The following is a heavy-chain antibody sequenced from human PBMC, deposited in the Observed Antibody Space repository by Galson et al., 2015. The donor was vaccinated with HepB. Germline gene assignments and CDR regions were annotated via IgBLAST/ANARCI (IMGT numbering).Heavy chain of an antibody. CDR3: ARGYSSSYRIDY. D-gene: IGHD6-13*01. V-gene: IGHV1-46*03. J-gene: IGHJ4*02. Sequence: SVKVACKASGYTFTTYYMHWERQAPGQGLEWMGIINPTGDTTTYAQKFQGRVTVTRDTSTNTVYMELSSLRSEDAAVYYCARGYSSSYRIDYWGQGTLVTVSS. CDR1: GYTFTTYY. CDR2: INPTGDTT.